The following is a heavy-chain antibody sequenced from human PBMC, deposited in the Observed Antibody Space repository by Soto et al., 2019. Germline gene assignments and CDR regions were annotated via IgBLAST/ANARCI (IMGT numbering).Heavy chain of an antibody. CDR3: ARGPDYYDSSGSYYFDY. V-gene: IGHV1-18*01. CDR1: GYTFTSYG. CDR2: ISAYNGNT. D-gene: IGHD3-22*01. Sequence: ASVKVSCKASGYTFTSYGISWVRQAPGQGLEWMGWISAYNGNTNYAQKLQGRVTMTTDTSTSTAYMELRSLRSDDTAVYYCARGPDYYDSSGSYYFDYWGQGTLVTVSS. J-gene: IGHJ4*02.